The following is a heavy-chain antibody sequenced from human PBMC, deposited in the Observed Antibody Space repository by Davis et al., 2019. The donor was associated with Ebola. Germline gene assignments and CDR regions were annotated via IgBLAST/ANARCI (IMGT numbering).Heavy chain of an antibody. CDR2: IYYSGST. CDR1: GGSISSGGYY. CDR3: ASQRQYSSSYALQPLNWFDP. D-gene: IGHD6-13*01. Sequence: SETLSLTCTVSGGSISSGGYYWSWIRQHPGKGLEWIGYIYYSGSTYYNPSLKSRLTISVDTSKNQFSLKLSSVTAADTAVYYCASQRQYSSSYALQPLNWFDPWGQGTLVTVSS. V-gene: IGHV4-31*03. J-gene: IGHJ5*02.